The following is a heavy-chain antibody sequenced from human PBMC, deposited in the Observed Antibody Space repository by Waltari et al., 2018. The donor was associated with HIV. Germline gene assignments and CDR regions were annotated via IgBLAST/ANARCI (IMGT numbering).Heavy chain of an antibody. V-gene: IGHV3-20*04. Sequence: ELQLVESGGGVVRPGGSLSLSGAASGFTFVVYGMSWVRQAPGKGLEWVSGINWNGGSTGYADSVKGRFTISRDNAKNSLYLQMNSLRAEDTALYYCARDYGSGSYYNYWGQGTLVTVSS. CDR3: ARDYGSGSYYNY. CDR1: GFTFVVYG. CDR2: INWNGGST. J-gene: IGHJ4*02. D-gene: IGHD3-10*01.